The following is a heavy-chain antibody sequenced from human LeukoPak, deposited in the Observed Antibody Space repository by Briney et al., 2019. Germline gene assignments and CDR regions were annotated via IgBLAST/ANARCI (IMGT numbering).Heavy chain of an antibody. CDR2: ISPYNGNT. J-gene: IGHJ5*02. CDR1: GYTFTNFG. D-gene: IGHD2-2*01. Sequence: ASVKVSCXASGYTFTNFGITWVRQAPGQGLEWMGWISPYNGNTNYAQNLQGRVTMTTDTSTSTAYMELRSLISDDTAVYYCARGGVVPATVSNWFDPWGQGTLVTVSS. CDR3: ARGGVVPATVSNWFDP. V-gene: IGHV1-18*01.